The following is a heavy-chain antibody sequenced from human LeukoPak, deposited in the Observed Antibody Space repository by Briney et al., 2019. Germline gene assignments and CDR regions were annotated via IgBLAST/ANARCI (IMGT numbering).Heavy chain of an antibody. CDR1: GYTLTELS. V-gene: IGHV1-24*01. Sequence: GASVKVSCKVSGYTLTELSMHWVRQAPGKGLEWMGGFEPEDGETIYAQKFQGRVTMNEDTSTDTAYMELSSLRSADTAVYYCATPAFLEWLLPFDYWGQGTLVTVSS. CDR2: FEPEDGET. D-gene: IGHD3-3*02. J-gene: IGHJ4*02. CDR3: ATPAFLEWLLPFDY.